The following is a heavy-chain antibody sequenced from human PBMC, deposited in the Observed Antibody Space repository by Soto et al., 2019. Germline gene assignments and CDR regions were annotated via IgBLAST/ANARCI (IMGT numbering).Heavy chain of an antibody. Sequence: QVQLVQSGAEVKKPGSSVKVSCKASGGTFSSYRINWVRQAPGQGLEWVGGIVPIYRTADYAQKFQGRVTITADESERTSYMELRSLKSQDKAGYYCVRDSGAKLSSSWGQGTLVTVSS. CDR3: VRDSGAKLSSS. V-gene: IGHV1-69*01. J-gene: IGHJ4*02. CDR1: GGTFSSYR. CDR2: IVPIYRTA. D-gene: IGHD6-13*01.